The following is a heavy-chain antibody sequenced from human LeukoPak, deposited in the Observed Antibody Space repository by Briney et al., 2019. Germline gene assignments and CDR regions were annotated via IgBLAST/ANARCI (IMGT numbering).Heavy chain of an antibody. CDR3: AKFSSGWTYFDY. CDR1: GFTFSSYA. CDR2: ISDRGANA. V-gene: IGHV3-23*01. J-gene: IGHJ4*02. D-gene: IGHD6-19*01. Sequence: GGSLRLSCAASGFTFSSYAMTWVRQAPGKGLEWVSVISDRGANANYADSVKGRFTISRDNSKNTLYLQMNSLRAEDTAIYYCAKFSSGWTYFDYWGQGTLVSVSS.